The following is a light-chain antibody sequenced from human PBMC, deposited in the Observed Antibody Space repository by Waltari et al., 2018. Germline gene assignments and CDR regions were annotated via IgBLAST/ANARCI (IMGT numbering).Light chain of an antibody. CDR3: QQRSNWPT. CDR1: QSVSSY. V-gene: IGKV3-11*01. J-gene: IGKJ2*01. Sequence: EIVLTQSPATLSLSPGERATLSCRASQSVSSYLAWYQQKPGQAHRLLLYDASHRATCSPARFSGSGSGTDFTLTISSLEPEDFAVYYCQQRSNWPTFGQGTKLEIK. CDR2: DAS.